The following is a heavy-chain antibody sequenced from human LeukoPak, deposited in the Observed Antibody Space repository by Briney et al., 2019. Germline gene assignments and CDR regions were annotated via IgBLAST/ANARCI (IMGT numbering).Heavy chain of an antibody. CDR2: ISAYNGNT. CDR1: GYTFTSSG. V-gene: IGHV1-18*01. Sequence: ASVKVSCKASGYTFTSSGISWVRQAPGQGLEWMGWISAYNGNTNYAQKLQGRVTMTTDTSTSTAYMELTSLRSDDTAVYYCARAEPYSSGWYGFYYYYMDVWGKGTTVTVSS. J-gene: IGHJ6*03. D-gene: IGHD6-19*01. CDR3: ARAEPYSSGWYGFYYYYMDV.